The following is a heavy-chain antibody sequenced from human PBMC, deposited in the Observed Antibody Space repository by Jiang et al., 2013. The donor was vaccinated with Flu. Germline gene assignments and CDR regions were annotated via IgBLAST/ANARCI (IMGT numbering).Heavy chain of an antibody. Sequence: QLVESGGGLVQPGGSLRLSCAPSGFIFSSYRMSWVRQAPGKGLEWVANINQDGSERHYVDSVDSVKGRFTISRDNAKNSLYLQMNSLRAEDTAVYYCARDGYFGSGDGGMDVWGQGTTVTVSS. CDR1: GFIFSSYR. D-gene: IGHD3-10*01. CDR3: ARDGYFGSGDGGMDV. CDR2: INQDGSER. J-gene: IGHJ6*02. V-gene: IGHV3-7*03.